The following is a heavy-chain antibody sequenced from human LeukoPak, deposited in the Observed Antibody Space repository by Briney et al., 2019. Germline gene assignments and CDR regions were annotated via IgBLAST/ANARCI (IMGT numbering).Heavy chain of an antibody. D-gene: IGHD4-17*01. CDR2: ITPSGGST. CDR3: ARDPKDYGKLFDY. Sequence: ASVKVSCKASGYTFTSYYMHWVRQAPRQGLEWMGIITPSGGSTSYAQKFQGRVTMTRDTSTSTVYMELSSLRSEDTAVYYCARDPKDYGKLFDYWGQGTLVTVSS. J-gene: IGHJ4*02. CDR1: GYTFTSYY. V-gene: IGHV1-46*01.